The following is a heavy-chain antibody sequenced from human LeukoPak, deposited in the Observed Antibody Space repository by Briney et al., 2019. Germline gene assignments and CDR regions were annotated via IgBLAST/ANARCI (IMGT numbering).Heavy chain of an antibody. CDR1: GGSISSYY. Sequence: SETLSLTCTVPGGSISSYYWSWIRRPPGKGLEWIGYIYYSGSTNYNPSLKSRVTISVDTSKNQFSLKLSSVTAADTAVYFCARHERESSGWKYFDYWGQGTLVTVSS. J-gene: IGHJ4*02. D-gene: IGHD6-19*01. CDR2: IYYSGST. V-gene: IGHV4-59*08. CDR3: ARHERESSGWKYFDY.